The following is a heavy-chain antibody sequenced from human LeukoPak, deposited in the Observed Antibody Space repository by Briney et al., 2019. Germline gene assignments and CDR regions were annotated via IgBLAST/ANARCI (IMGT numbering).Heavy chain of an antibody. V-gene: IGHV3-30*03. J-gene: IGHJ4*02. CDR3: ARDREGWLRDYYFDY. Sequence: GGSLRLSCAASGFTFSSYGMHWVRQAPGKGLEWVAVISYDGSNKYYADSVKGRFTISRDNSKNTLYLQMNSLRAEDTAVYYCARDREGWLRDYYFDYWGQGTLVTVSS. CDR1: GFTFSSYG. CDR2: ISYDGSNK. D-gene: IGHD3-10*01.